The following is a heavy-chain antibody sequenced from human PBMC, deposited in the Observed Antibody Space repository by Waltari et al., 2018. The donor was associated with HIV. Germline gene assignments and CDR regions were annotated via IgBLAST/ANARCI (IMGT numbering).Heavy chain of an antibody. CDR1: GFTFSSYA. Sequence: EVQLLESGGGLVQPGGSLRLSCAASGFTFSSYAMSWVRQAPGKGLEWVSAISGSGGRTYYADSVKGRFTISRDNSKNTLYLQMNSLRAEDTAVYYCAKDGGGSYARAYWGQGTLVTVSS. CDR2: ISGSGGRT. D-gene: IGHD1-26*01. J-gene: IGHJ4*02. CDR3: AKDGGGSYARAY. V-gene: IGHV3-23*01.